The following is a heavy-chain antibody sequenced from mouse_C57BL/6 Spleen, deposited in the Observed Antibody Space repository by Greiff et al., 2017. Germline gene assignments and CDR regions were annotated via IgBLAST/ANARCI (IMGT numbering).Heavy chain of an antibody. V-gene: IGHV3-6*01. D-gene: IGHD2-4*01. Sequence: ESGPGLVKPSQSLSLTCSVTGYSITSGYYWNWIRQFPGNKLEWMGYISYDGSNNYNPSLKNRISITRDTSKNQFFLKLNSVTTEDTATYYCARGGPTMITPGFAYWGQGTLVTVSA. CDR1: GYSITSGYY. CDR2: ISYDGSN. CDR3: ARGGPTMITPGFAY. J-gene: IGHJ3*01.